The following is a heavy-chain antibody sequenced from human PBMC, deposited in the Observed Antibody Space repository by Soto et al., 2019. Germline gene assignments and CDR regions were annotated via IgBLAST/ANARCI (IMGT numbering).Heavy chain of an antibody. J-gene: IGHJ6*02. V-gene: IGHV3-30*18. CDR1: GFTFSSYG. CDR3: AKERLWGYCSGGSCSSRGILLYYGMDV. Sequence: GGSLRLSCAASGFTFSSYGMHWVRQAPGKGLEWVAVISYDGSNKYYADSVKGRFTISRDNSKNTLYLQMNSLRAEDTAVYYCAKERLWGYCSGGSCSSRGILLYYGMDVWGQGTTVTVSS. D-gene: IGHD2-15*01. CDR2: ISYDGSNK.